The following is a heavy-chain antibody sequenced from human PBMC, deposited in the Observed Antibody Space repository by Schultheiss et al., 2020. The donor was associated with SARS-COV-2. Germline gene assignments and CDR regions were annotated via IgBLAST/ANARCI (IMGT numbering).Heavy chain of an antibody. CDR3: ARQGPTVVTGPFDY. V-gene: IGHV4-31*03. CDR2: IYYSGST. J-gene: IGHJ4*02. Sequence: SQTLSLTCTVSGGSISSGSYYWGWIRQPPGKGLEWIGYIYYSGSTYYNPSLKSRVTISVDTSKNQFSLKLSSVTAADTAVYYCARQGPTVVTGPFDYWGQGTLVTVSS. CDR1: GGSISSGSYY. D-gene: IGHD4-23*01.